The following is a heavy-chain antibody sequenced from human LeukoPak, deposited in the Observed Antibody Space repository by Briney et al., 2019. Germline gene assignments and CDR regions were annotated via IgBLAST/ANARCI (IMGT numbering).Heavy chain of an antibody. J-gene: IGHJ4*02. V-gene: IGHV3-33*01. D-gene: IGHD4-17*01. CDR1: GFTFSSYV. CDR3: ARDLTTVTTGLH. Sequence: GGSLRLSGAASGFTFSSYVMHWVRQAPGKGLEWVALIWYDGSDIYYADSVKGRFTISRDNAKNSLYLQMNSLRAEDTSVYYCARDLTTVTTGLHWGQGTLVTVSS. CDR2: IWYDGSDI.